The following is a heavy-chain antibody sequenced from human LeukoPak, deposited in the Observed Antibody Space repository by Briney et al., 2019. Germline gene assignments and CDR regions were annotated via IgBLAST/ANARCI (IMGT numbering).Heavy chain of an antibody. CDR2: ISAYNGNT. V-gene: IGHV1-18*01. CDR1: GGTFSSYA. J-gene: IGHJ6*03. D-gene: IGHD1-26*01. CDR3: ARAGGGYHTYYYYYMDV. Sequence: GASVKVSCKASGGTFSSYAISWVRQAPGQGLEWMGWISAYNGNTNYAQKLQGRVTMTTDTSTSTAYMELRSLRSDDTAVYYCARAGGGYHTYYYYYMDVWGKGTTVTVSS.